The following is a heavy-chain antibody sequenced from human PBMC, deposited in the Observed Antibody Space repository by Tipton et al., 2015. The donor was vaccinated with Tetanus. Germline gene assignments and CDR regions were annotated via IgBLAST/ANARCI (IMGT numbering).Heavy chain of an antibody. Sequence: TLSLTCAVSGALLSTGGYSWGWIRQQPGKGLEWIGYIDYRGNTYYNPSLRRRVTFSFDTSENQFSLKLTSATAADTAVYYCASDPALMGNFDYWGQGTLVTVSS. V-gene: IGHV4-31*11. D-gene: IGHD2-2*01. CDR3: ASDPALMGNFDY. CDR2: IDYRGNT. J-gene: IGHJ4*02. CDR1: GALLSTGGYS.